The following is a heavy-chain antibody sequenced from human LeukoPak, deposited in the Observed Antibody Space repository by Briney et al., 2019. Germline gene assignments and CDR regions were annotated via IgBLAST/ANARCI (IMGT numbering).Heavy chain of an antibody. CDR3: AGAASRVTSPDY. J-gene: IGHJ4*02. V-gene: IGHV3-74*01. CDR2: INTDGNTT. Sequence: PGGSLRLSCAASRFTFSSYWMHWVRHAPGKGLVWVSRINTDGNTTTYAVSVKGRFTISRDNAKNTLYLQMNSLRAEDTAVYYCAGAASRVTSPDYWGQGTLVTVSS. CDR1: RFTFSSYW. D-gene: IGHD4-23*01.